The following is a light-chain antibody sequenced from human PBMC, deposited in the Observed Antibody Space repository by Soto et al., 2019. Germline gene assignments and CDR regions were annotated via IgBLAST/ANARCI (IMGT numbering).Light chain of an antibody. CDR2: DVS. CDR3: SSYPTNTVI. CDR1: SSDIGVYNF. J-gene: IGLJ2*01. V-gene: IGLV2-14*03. Sequence: QSVLTQPASVSGSPGQSITISCTGTSSDIGVYNFVSWYQQHPGKAPKLLIYDVSNRPSGVSNRFSGSKSGNTASLTISGLQAEDEADYYCSSYPTNTVIFGGGTKVTVL.